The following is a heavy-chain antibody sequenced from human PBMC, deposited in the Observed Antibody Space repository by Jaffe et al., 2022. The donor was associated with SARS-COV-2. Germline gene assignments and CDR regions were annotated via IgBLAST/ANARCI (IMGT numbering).Heavy chain of an antibody. J-gene: IGHJ4*02. CDR3: ARDHVNYDFWSGYGYYFDY. CDR1: GFTFSSYA. V-gene: IGHV3-30-3*01. Sequence: QVQLVESGGGVVQPGRSLRLSCAASGFTFSSYAMHWVRQAPGKGLEWVAVISYDGSNKYYADSVKGRFTISRDNSKNTLYLQMNSLRAEDTAVYYCARDHVNYDFWSGYGYYFDYWGQGTLVTVSS. CDR2: ISYDGSNK. D-gene: IGHD3-3*01.